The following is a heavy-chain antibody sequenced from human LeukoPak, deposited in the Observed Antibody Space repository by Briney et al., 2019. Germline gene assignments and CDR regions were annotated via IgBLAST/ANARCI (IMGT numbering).Heavy chain of an antibody. J-gene: IGHJ4*02. Sequence: AGSLRLSCAASGFTFSSYSMNWVRQAPGKGLEWVSYISSSSSTIYYADSVKDRFTISRDNAKNSLYLQMNSLRAEDTAVYYCAIATTISNFDYWGQGTLVTVSS. D-gene: IGHD3-9*01. CDR1: GFTFSSYS. CDR3: AIATTISNFDY. CDR2: ISSSSSTI. V-gene: IGHV3-48*01.